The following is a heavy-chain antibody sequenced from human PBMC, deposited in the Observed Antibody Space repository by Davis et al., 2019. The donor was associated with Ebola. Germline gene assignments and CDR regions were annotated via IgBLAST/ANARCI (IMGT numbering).Heavy chain of an antibody. V-gene: IGHV1-69*04. D-gene: IGHD6-13*01. CDR1: GGTFSSYA. Sequence: SVKVSCKASGGTFSSYAISWVRQAPGQGLEWMGRIIPILGTANYAQKFQGRVKITADKSTSTAYMELSSLRSEDTAVYYCAMKGGNDSSSWYLAYRTGGGRGNWFDPWGQGTLVTVSS. J-gene: IGHJ5*02. CDR2: IIPILGTA. CDR3: AMKGGNDSSSWYLAYRTGGGRGNWFDP.